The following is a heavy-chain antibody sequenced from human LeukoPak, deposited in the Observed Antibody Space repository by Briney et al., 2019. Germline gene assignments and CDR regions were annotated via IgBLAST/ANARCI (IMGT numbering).Heavy chain of an antibody. D-gene: IGHD2-15*01. J-gene: IGHJ4*02. CDR1: GFTVSSNY. CDR3: ARDGGKSPYSTTWWYYFDY. Sequence: GGSLRLSCAASGFTVSSNYMSWVRQAPGKGLERVSVIYSGGSTYYADSVKGRFTISRDNSKNTLYLQMNSLRADDTAVYYCARDGGKSPYSTTWWYYFDYWGQGTLVTVSS. CDR2: IYSGGST. V-gene: IGHV3-66*02.